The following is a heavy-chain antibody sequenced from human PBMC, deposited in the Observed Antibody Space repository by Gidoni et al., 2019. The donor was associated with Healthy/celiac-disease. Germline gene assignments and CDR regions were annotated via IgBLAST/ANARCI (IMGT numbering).Heavy chain of an antibody. Sequence: QVQLVESGGGVVQPGRSLRLSCAASGFTFRSYDMHWVRQAPGKGLEWVAVISYDGSNKYYADSVKGRFTISRDNSKNTLYLQMNSLRAEDTAVYYCAKGSDCSSTSCSGDYWGQGTLVTVSS. V-gene: IGHV3-30*18. CDR2: ISYDGSNK. CDR3: AKGSDCSSTSCSGDY. D-gene: IGHD2-2*01. J-gene: IGHJ4*02. CDR1: GFTFRSYD.